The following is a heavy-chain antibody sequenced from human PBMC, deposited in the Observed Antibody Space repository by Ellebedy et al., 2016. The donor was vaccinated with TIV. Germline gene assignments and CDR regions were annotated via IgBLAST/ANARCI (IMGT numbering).Heavy chain of an antibody. D-gene: IGHD3-16*01. J-gene: IGHJ4*02. Sequence: GGSLRLXXAASGFTFSSYAMTWVRRAPGKGLEGVSGISASGGRIYYADSVKGRFTISRDNSKNTLYLHMNSLRAEDTAVYYCARVATFGGVHLDYWGQGTLVTVSS. CDR3: ARVATFGGVHLDY. CDR1: GFTFSSYA. V-gene: IGHV3-23*01. CDR2: ISASGGRI.